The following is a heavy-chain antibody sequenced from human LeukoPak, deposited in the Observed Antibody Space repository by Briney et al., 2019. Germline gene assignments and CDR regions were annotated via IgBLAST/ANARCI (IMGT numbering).Heavy chain of an antibody. V-gene: IGHV3-7*01. J-gene: IGHJ4*02. Sequence: GGSLRLSCAASGFTFSSYWMSWVRQAPGKGLEWVANIKQDGSEKYYVDSVKGRFTISRDNAKNSLYLQMSSLRAEDTAVYYCARDPYSSSWYGLRAFDYWGQGTLVTVSS. CDR2: IKQDGSEK. CDR3: ARDPYSSSWYGLRAFDY. CDR1: GFTFSSYW. D-gene: IGHD6-13*01.